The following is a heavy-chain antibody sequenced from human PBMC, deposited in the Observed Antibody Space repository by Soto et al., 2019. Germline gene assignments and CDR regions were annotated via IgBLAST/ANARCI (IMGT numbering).Heavy chain of an antibody. CDR3: GRIKFYFGSGSYPYYYVMDV. D-gene: IGHD3-10*01. J-gene: IGHJ6*02. CDR1: GGSISSYY. CDR2: IYYSGST. V-gene: IGHV4-59*01. Sequence: SETLSLTCTVSGGSISSYYWSWIRQPPGKGLEWIGYIYYSGSTNYNPSLKSRVTISVDTSKNQFSLKLSSVTAADTAVYYCGRIKFYFGSGSYPYYYVMDVWGQGTTVTVSS.